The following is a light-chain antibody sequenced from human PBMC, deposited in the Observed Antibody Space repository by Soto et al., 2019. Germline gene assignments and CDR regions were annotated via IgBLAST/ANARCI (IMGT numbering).Light chain of an antibody. V-gene: IGKV3-20*01. Sequence: IVLTQSPGTLSLSPGERATLSCRASQSLSSRFVACYQKKPGQAPSLLMYDASTSATHIPDRVSGSGSGTDFTPTITRLETEDFAVYFCQHYGGSPTFGPATKVDIK. CDR1: QSLSSRF. CDR3: QHYGGSPT. CDR2: DAS. J-gene: IGKJ3*01.